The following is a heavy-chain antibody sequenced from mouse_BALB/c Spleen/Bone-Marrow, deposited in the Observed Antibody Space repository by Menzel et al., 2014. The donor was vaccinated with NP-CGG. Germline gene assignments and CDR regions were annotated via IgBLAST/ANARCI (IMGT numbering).Heavy chain of an antibody. J-gene: IGHJ4*01. CDR1: GFTFSSFG. CDR3: ARKGAMITHYYAMDY. CDR2: ISNGSSTI. D-gene: IGHD2-4*01. V-gene: IGHV5-17*02. Sequence: EVHLVESGGGLVQPGGSRKLSCAASGFTFSSFGMHWVLQAPEKGLEWVAYISNGSSTIYYADTVKGRFTISRDNPKNTLFLQMTSLRSEDTAMYYCARKGAMITHYYAMDYWGQGTSVTVSS.